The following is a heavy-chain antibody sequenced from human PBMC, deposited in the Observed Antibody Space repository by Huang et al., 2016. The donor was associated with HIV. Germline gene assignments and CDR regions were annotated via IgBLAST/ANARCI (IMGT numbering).Heavy chain of an antibody. CDR3: ARNWGSDGGDY. J-gene: IGHJ4*02. Sequence: QLQLQESGPGLVKPSETLSLTCTVSCGSISSSSYYWGWIRQPPGKGLEWIGSIYYSGSTYYNPSLKSRVTISVDTSKNQFSLKLSSVTAADTAVYYCARNWGSDGGDYWGQGTLVTVSS. CDR1: CGSISSSSYY. D-gene: IGHD7-27*01. V-gene: IGHV4-39*01. CDR2: IYYSGST.